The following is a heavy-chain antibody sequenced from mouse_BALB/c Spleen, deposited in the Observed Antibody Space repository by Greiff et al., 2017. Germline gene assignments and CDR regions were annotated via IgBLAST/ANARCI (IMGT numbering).Heavy chain of an antibody. Sequence: EVKVVESGPELVKPGASVQVSCKASGYAFTSYNMYWVKQSPGKSLEWIGYIDPYNGGTSYNQKFKGKATLTVDKSSSTAYMHLNSLTAEDSAVYYCARGYYDYAMDYWGQGTSVTVSS. D-gene: IGHD2-3*01. J-gene: IGHJ4*01. CDR3: ARGYYDYAMDY. CDR1: GYAFTSYN. V-gene: IGHV1S135*01. CDR2: IDPYNGGT.